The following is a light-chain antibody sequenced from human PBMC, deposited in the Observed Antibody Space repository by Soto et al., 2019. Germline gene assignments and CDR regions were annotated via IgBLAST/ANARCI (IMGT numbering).Light chain of an antibody. Sequence: IQMTQSPSTLSASVGDRVTITCRASQSIINWLAWYQQKPGKAPRFLIHQASVLETGVPSRFSGSGSETEFVLTINSLQPDDFGVYYCQQYLNFPITFGQGTRLEIK. V-gene: IGKV1-5*03. CDR3: QQYLNFPIT. J-gene: IGKJ5*01. CDR2: QAS. CDR1: QSIINW.